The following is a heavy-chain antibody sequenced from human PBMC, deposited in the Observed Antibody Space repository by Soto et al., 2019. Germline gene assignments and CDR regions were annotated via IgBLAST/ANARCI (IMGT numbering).Heavy chain of an antibody. Sequence: PSETLSLTCTVSGGSISSSSYYWVWIRQPPGKGLEWIGSIYYSGTTYHNPSLKSRVTISVDTSKNQFSLKLRSVTAADTAVYYCARQSPDYLGSVGWFDPWGQGTLVTVSS. V-gene: IGHV4-39*01. CDR2: IYYSGTT. CDR3: ARQSPDYLGSVGWFDP. CDR1: GGSISSSSYY. J-gene: IGHJ5*02. D-gene: IGHD1-26*01.